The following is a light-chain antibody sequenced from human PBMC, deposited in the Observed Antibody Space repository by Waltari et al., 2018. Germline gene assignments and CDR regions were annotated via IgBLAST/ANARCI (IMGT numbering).Light chain of an antibody. Sequence: YDVTQTLSVSVALGQTARITCGGDKIGGNNVHWYQQRPGQAPVLVIYRDNNRPSGISDRFSGSNSGNTATLTIFKVQAGDDAEYYCQVWDSNINVFGSGTKVTVL. J-gene: IGLJ6*01. CDR3: QVWDSNINV. CDR1: KIGGNN. CDR2: RDN. V-gene: IGLV3-9*01.